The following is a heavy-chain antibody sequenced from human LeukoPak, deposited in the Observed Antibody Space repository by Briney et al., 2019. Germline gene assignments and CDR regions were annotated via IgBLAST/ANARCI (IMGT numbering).Heavy chain of an antibody. CDR1: GFTFSSYA. D-gene: IGHD3-22*01. CDR2: ISGSGGST. V-gene: IGHV3-23*01. J-gene: IGHJ4*02. Sequence: GGSLRLSCATSGFTFSSYAMSWVRQAPGKGLEWVSAISGSGGSTYYADSVKGRFTISRDNSKNTLYLQMNSLRVEDTAMYYCTTYYDSGPSKDWGQGTLVTVSS. CDR3: TTYYDSGPSKD.